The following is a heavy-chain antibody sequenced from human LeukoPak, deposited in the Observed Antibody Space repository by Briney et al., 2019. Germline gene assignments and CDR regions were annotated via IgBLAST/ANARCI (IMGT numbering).Heavy chain of an antibody. CDR3: AKGRIAVAPYYGMDA. Sequence: GGSLRLSCAASGFTFSSYWMSWVRQAPGKGLEWVSGIGGRGGRTYYADSVQGRFTISRDNSNNTVDLQMNSLRAEDTAIYYCAKGRIAVAPYYGMDAWGRGTTVSVSS. V-gene: IGHV3-23*01. CDR2: IGGRGGRT. CDR1: GFTFSSYW. D-gene: IGHD6-19*01. J-gene: IGHJ6*02.